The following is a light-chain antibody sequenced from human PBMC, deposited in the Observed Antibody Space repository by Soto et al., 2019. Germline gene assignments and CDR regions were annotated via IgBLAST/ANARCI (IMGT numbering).Light chain of an antibody. CDR2: AAS. Sequence: EIVMTQSPATLSVSPGERATLSCRASQSVSSNLAWYQQKPGQAPRLLIYAASTRATGFPARFSGGGSGTEFNLTISSLQSEGFSVYYCQQYGSSPPTFGQGPKVEI. CDR3: QQYGSSPPT. CDR1: QSVSSN. V-gene: IGKV3-15*01. J-gene: IGKJ1*01.